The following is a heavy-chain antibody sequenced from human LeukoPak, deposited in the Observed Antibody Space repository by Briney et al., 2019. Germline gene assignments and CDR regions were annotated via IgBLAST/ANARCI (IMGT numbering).Heavy chain of an antibody. J-gene: IGHJ6*03. CDR1: GFTFSSYW. CDR2: ISYDGNHK. V-gene: IGHV3-30*18. CDR3: AKDSTMVFFFYYMDV. D-gene: IGHD3-10*01. Sequence: PGGSLRLSCAASGFTFSSYWMHWVRQAPGKGLEWVAVISYDGNHKYYADSVKGRFTISRDNSKDTLFLQMNSLRADDTAVYYCAKDSTMVFFFYYMDVWGKGTTVTVSS.